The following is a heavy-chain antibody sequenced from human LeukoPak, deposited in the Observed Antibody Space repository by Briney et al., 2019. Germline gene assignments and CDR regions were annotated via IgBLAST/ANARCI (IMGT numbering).Heavy chain of an antibody. J-gene: IGHJ4*02. CDR2: ISSSSSYT. D-gene: IGHD6-19*01. V-gene: IGHV3-11*06. Sequence: GGSLRLSCAASGFTFSDYYMSWIRQAPGKGLEWVSYISSSSSYTNYADSVKGRFTISRDNAKNSLYLQMNSLRAEDTAVYYCARIGTVAGTSRFDWGQGNLVAVSS. CDR3: ARIGTVAGTSRFD. CDR1: GFTFSDYY.